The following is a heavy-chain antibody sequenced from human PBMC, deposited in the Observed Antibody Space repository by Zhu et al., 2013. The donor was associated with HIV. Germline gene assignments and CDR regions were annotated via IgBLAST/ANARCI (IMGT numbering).Heavy chain of an antibody. D-gene: IGHD3-16*02. CDR3: ARASYDYIWGSYRTNAFDI. J-gene: IGHJ3*02. CDR2: IYHSGST. V-gene: IGHV4-38-2*01. CDR1: GYSISSGYY. Sequence: QVQLQESGPGLVKPSETLSLTCAVSGYSISSGYYWGWIRQPPGKGLEWIGSIYHSGSTYYNPSLKSRVTISVDTSKNQFSLKLSSVTAADTAVYYCARASYDYIWGSYRTNAFDIWGQGTMVTVSS.